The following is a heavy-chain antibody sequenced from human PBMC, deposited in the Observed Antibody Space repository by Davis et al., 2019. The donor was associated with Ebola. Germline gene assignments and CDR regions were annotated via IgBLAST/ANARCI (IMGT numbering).Heavy chain of an antibody. D-gene: IGHD3-3*01. Sequence: SETLSLTCAVYGGSFSGYYWSWIRQPPGKGLEWIGEINHSGSTNYNPSLKSRFTISVDTSKNQFSLKLSSVTAADTAVYYCARAGVTIFGVVVYYYGMDVWGQGTTVTVSS. CDR2: INHSGST. CDR1: GGSFSGYY. CDR3: ARAGVTIFGVVVYYYGMDV. J-gene: IGHJ6*02. V-gene: IGHV4-34*01.